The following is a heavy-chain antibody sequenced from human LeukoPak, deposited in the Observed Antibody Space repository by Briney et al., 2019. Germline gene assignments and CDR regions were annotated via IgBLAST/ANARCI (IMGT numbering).Heavy chain of an antibody. CDR1: AFTFSNYW. CDR2: IKQDGSDK. D-gene: IGHD3-22*01. CDR3: ARDLGQYYDTSDNWFDP. Sequence: QSGGSLRLACAASAFTFSNYWMSWVRQAPGKGLEWVANIKQDGSDKYYLDSVKGRFTMSRDNAKNTLNLQMNSLRAEDTAVYYCARDLGQYYDTSDNWFDPWGQGTLVTVSS. V-gene: IGHV3-7*01. J-gene: IGHJ5*02.